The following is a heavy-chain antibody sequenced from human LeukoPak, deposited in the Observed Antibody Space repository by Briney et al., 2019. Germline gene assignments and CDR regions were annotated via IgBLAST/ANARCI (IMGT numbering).Heavy chain of an antibody. CDR3: ASGLVGATTDY. Sequence: SQTLSLTCTVPGGSISSGSYYWRWIRQPAGKGLEWIERIYTSGSTNYNPSLKTRVTISVDASKNQRSLKLSSVTAADTAVYYCASGLVGATTDYWGQGTLVTVSS. V-gene: IGHV4-61*02. J-gene: IGHJ4*02. CDR1: GGSISSGSYY. D-gene: IGHD1-26*01. CDR2: IYTSGST.